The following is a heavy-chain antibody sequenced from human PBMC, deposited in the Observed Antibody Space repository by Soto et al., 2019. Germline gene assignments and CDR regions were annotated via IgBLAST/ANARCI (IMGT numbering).Heavy chain of an antibody. CDR2: IYYSGST. Sequence: NPSETLSLTCTVSGGSISSSSYYWGWIRQPPGKGLEWIGSIYYSGSTYYNPSLKSRVTISVDTSKNQFSLKLSSVTAADTAVYYCARHRGYYDKGMDVWGQGTTVTVSS. CDR3: ARHRGYYDKGMDV. V-gene: IGHV4-39*01. D-gene: IGHD3-9*01. J-gene: IGHJ6*02. CDR1: GGSISSSSYY.